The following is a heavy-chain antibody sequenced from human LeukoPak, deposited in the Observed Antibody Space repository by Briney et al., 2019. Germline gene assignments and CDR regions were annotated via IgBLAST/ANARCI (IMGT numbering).Heavy chain of an antibody. CDR3: AKGVIRGVISWFDP. V-gene: IGHV3-30*18. D-gene: IGHD3-10*01. J-gene: IGHJ5*02. Sequence: PGRSLRLSCAASGFTFSSYGMHWVRQAPGKGLEWEAVISYDGSNKYYADCVKGRFTISRDNSKNTLYLQMNSLRAEDTAVYYCAKGVIRGVISWFDPWGQGTLVTVSS. CDR1: GFTFSSYG. CDR2: ISYDGSNK.